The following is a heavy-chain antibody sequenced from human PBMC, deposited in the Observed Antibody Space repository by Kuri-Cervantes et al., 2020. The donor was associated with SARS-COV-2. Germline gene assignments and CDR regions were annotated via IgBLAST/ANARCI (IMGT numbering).Heavy chain of an antibody. Sequence: GESLKISCAASGFTVSSNYMSWVRQAPGKGLEWVSVIYSGGSTYYADSVKGRFTISRDNSKNTPYLQMNSLRAEDTAVYYCARDRVATITSFYYYYGMDVWGQGTTVTVSS. J-gene: IGHJ6*02. V-gene: IGHV3-53*01. CDR3: ARDRVATITSFYYYYGMDV. CDR1: GFTVSSNY. CDR2: IYSGGST. D-gene: IGHD5-24*01.